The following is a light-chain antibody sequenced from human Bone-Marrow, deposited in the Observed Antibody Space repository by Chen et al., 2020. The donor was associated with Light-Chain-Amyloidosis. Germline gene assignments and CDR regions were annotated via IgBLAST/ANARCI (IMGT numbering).Light chain of an antibody. J-gene: IGKJ1*01. CDR2: GAS. V-gene: IGKV3-15*01. CDR1: QSVRSN. CDR3: QQYGLT. Sequence: EVVLTQSPATLSVSPGERATLSCRASQSVRSNLAWYQHKPGQAPRLLIYGASSRATGVPPRFSGSGSGTDFTLTITSLQSEDSAVYYCQQYGLTFGQGTKVEIK.